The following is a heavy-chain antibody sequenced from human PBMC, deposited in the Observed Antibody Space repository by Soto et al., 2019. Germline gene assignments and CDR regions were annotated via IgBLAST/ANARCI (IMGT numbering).Heavy chain of an antibody. CDR1: GYTFTSYD. J-gene: IGHJ4*02. V-gene: IGHV1-8*01. Sequence: QVQLVQSGAEVKKPGASVKVSCKASGYTFTSYDINWVRQATGQGLEWVGWMSPNSGNTGYAQKFQGRVTMTRTTAASTAYMELTSPRPDDTAVYYCARGPTNWGFDYWGQGTLVTVSS. D-gene: IGHD7-27*01. CDR3: ARGPTNWGFDY. CDR2: MSPNSGNT.